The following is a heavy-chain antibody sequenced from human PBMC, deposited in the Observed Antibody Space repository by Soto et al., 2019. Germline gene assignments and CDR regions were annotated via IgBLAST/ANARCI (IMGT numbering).Heavy chain of an antibody. J-gene: IGHJ5*02. CDR1: GDSVSSNTAS. V-gene: IGHV6-1*01. D-gene: IGHD5-12*01. CDR2: TYFRSKWYN. Sequence: QTLSLTSAISGDSVSSNTASCNLIRHSPSRGLEWLGRTYFRSKWYNDYAVSVKSRIIINPDTSNNQFSLQLNSVTPEDTAVYFCAKGDNLGPKTGYAFDPWGQGIMVTVSS. CDR3: AKGDNLGPKTGYAFDP.